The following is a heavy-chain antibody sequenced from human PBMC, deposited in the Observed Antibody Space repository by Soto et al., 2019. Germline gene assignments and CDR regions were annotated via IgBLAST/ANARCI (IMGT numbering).Heavy chain of an antibody. V-gene: IGHV1-69*13. CDR1: GVTFSSYA. Sequence: VKVSCKASGVTFSSYAISWVRQAPGQGLEWMGGIIPIFGTANYAQKFQGRVTITADESTSTAYMELSSLRSEDTAVYYCARDLYDSSGYYATWYYYGMDVWGQGTTVPVSS. J-gene: IGHJ6*02. CDR2: IIPIFGTA. CDR3: ARDLYDSSGYYATWYYYGMDV. D-gene: IGHD3-22*01.